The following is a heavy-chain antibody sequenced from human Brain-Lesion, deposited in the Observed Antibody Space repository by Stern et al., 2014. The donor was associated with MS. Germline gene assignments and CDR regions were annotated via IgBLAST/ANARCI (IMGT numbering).Heavy chain of an antibody. V-gene: IGHV4-39*01. CDR1: GGSISSSSYY. CDR2: IYYRGST. Sequence: VQLVESGPGLVKPSETLSLTCTVSGGSISSSSYYWGWIRQPPGKGLEWIGSIYYRGSTYYNPSLKSRVTISMETSQNPFSLRLSFGTAADTAVYFCAKLWLGELPESPFDYWGQGTLVTVSS. D-gene: IGHD3-10*01. CDR3: AKLWLGELPESPFDY. J-gene: IGHJ4*02.